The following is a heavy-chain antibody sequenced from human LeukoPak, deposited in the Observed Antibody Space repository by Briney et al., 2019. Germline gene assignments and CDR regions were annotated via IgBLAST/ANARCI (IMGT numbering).Heavy chain of an antibody. V-gene: IGHV3-9*01. Sequence: GGSLRLSCAASGFTFDDYAMHWVRQAPGKGLEWVSGISWNSGSIGYADSVKGRFTISRDNAKNSLYLQMNSLRAEDTALYYCAKDIRRLRYFDWSDDAFDIWGQGTMVTVSS. CDR2: ISWNSGSI. J-gene: IGHJ3*02. CDR1: GFTFDDYA. CDR3: AKDIRRLRYFDWSDDAFDI. D-gene: IGHD3-9*01.